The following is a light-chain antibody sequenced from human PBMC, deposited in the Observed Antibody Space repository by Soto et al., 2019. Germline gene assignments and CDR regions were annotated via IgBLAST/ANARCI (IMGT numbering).Light chain of an antibody. V-gene: IGLV2-14*01. Sequence: QSALTQPASVSGSPGQSITISCTGTSSDVGGYNYVSWYQQHPGIAPKLLIYGVTNPPSGVSTRFSGSKSGNTASLTISGLQAEDEADYHCSSYTSASTLLYLFGTGTKLTVL. CDR1: SSDVGGYNY. J-gene: IGLJ1*01. CDR2: GVT. CDR3: SSYTSASTLLYL.